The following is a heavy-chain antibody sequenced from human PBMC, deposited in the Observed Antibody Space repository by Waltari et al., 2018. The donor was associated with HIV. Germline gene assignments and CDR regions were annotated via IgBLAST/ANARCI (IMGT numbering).Heavy chain of an antibody. CDR2: IYYSGIT. CDR3: ATSEYYDYIWGSYRHPIGNWVDP. V-gene: IGHV4-39*01. D-gene: IGHD3-16*02. Sequence: QLQLQESGPGLVKPSETLSLTCTVSGGSISSSSYYWGWIRQPPGKGLEWIGSIYYSGITYYNPSLKSRVTISVDTSKNQFSLKLSSVTAADTAVYYCATSEYYDYIWGSYRHPIGNWVDPWGQGTLVTVSS. J-gene: IGHJ5*02. CDR1: GGSISSSSYY.